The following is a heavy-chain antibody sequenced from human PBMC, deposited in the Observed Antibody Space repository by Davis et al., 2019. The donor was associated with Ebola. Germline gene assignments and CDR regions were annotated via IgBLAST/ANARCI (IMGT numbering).Heavy chain of an antibody. Sequence: PGGSLRLSCAASGFTFSSYSMNWVRQAPGKGLEWVSSISSSSSYIYYADSVKGRFTISRDNSKNTLYLQMNSLRAEDTAVYYCAKAPSGWYWFDPWGQGTLVTVSS. CDR3: AKAPSGWYWFDP. CDR1: GFTFSSYS. CDR2: ISSSSSYI. D-gene: IGHD6-19*01. V-gene: IGHV3-21*04. J-gene: IGHJ5*02.